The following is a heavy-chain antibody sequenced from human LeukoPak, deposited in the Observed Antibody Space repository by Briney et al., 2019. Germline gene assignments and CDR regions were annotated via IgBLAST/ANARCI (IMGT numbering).Heavy chain of an antibody. CDR3: VKGFGVIPGY. CDR2: IGSSGGAT. Sequence: PGGSLRLSCSASRVTFSDSGMHWVRQAPGKGLEYVSSIGSSGGATYYEDSVKARFTIYRDNSKNTLYLQMSSLRAADTAVYYCVKGFGVIPGYWGQGTLVTVSS. D-gene: IGHD3-10*01. V-gene: IGHV3-64D*06. J-gene: IGHJ4*02. CDR1: RVTFSDSG.